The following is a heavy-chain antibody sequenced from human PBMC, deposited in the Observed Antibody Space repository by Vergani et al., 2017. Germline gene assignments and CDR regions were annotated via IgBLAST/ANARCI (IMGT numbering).Heavy chain of an antibody. CDR2: ISGSGGST. V-gene: IGHV3-23*04. J-gene: IGHJ4*02. CDR1: GFTFSSYA. D-gene: IGHD3-3*01. Sequence: VQLVESGGGVVQPGGSLRLSCAASGFTFSSYAMSWVRQAPGKGLEWVSTISGSGGSTYYADSVKGRFTISRDNSKNTLYLQMNSLRAEDTAVYYCAKAANVLRFLEWLSSYFDFWGQGTLVTVSS. CDR3: AKAANVLRFLEWLSSYFDF.